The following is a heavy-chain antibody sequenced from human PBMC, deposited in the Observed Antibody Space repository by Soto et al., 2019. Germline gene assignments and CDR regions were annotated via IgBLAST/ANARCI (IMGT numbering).Heavy chain of an antibody. CDR2: VSYDGSKK. J-gene: IGHJ5*01. CDR1: GFTFSRNG. V-gene: IGHV3-30*03. Sequence: QVQLVESGGGVVQPGTSLRLTCAGSGFTFSRNGMHWVRQAPGKGLEWVALVSYDGSKKYYVDSMKGRFTISRDNSENTLYLQMNSLRAEDTAVYYCARWVGGSMSDNSGKYDSWGQGTLVTVSS. CDR3: ARWVGGSMSDNSGKYDS. D-gene: IGHD3-22*01.